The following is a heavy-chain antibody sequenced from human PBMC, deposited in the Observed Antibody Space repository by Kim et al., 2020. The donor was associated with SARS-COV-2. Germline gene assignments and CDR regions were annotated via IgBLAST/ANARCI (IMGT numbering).Heavy chain of an antibody. CDR2: ISGSGGST. D-gene: IGHD2-2*01. CDR3: AKDLSVVVPAASNV. J-gene: IGHJ4*02. CDR1: GFTFSSYA. V-gene: IGHV3-23*01. Sequence: GGSLRLSCAASGFTFSSYAMSWVHQAPGKGLEWVSAISGSGGSTYYADSVKGRFTISRENSKNTLYLQMNSLRAEDTAVYYCAKDLSVVVPAASNVWGQGTLVTVSS.